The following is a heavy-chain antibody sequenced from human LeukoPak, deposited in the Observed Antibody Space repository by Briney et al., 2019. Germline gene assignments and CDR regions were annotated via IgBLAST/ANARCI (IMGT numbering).Heavy chain of an antibody. CDR2: INPNSGGT. CDR1: GYTFTGYY. CDR3: ARDYYDSSGYYFTFDY. D-gene: IGHD3-22*01. V-gene: IGHV1-2*02. J-gene: IGHJ4*02. Sequence: ASVKVSCTASGYTFTGYYMHWVRQAPGQGLEWMGWINPNSGGTNYAQKFQGRVTMTRDTSISTAYMELSRLRSDDTAVYYCARDYYDSSGYYFTFDYWGQGTLVTVSS.